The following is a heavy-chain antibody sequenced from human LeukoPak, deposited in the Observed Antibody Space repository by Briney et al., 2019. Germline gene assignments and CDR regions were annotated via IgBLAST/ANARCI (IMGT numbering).Heavy chain of an antibody. J-gene: IGHJ4*02. V-gene: IGHV3-23*01. CDR3: AKAGGTVLRFLEWLLSPVDY. CDR1: GFTFSSYA. Sequence: GGSLRLSCAPSGFTFSSYAMSWVRQAPGNGLEWVSAISGSGGSTYYADSVKGRFTISRDNSKNTLYLQMNSLRAEDTDVYYCAKAGGTVLRFLEWLLSPVDYWGQGTLVTVSS. CDR2: ISGSGGST. D-gene: IGHD3-3*01.